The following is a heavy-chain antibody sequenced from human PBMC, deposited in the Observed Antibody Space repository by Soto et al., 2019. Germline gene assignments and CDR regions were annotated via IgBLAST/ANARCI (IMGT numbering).Heavy chain of an antibody. D-gene: IGHD1-26*01. CDR1: GFTFSSYG. Sequence: GVSLRLSCAASGFTFSSYGMHWVRQAPGKGLEWVAVISYDGSNKYYADSVKGRFTISRDNSKNTLYLQMNSLRAEDTAVYYCCKDRRGGSALTVPGQWGQGNL. J-gene: IGHJ4*02. CDR3: CKDRRGGSALTVPGQ. CDR2: ISYDGSNK. V-gene: IGHV3-30*18.